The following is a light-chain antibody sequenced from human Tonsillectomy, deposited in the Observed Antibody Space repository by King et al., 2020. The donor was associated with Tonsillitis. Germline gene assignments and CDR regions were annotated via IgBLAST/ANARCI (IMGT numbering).Light chain of an antibody. V-gene: IGKV1-39*01. J-gene: IGKJ2*01. Sequence: GVPDRFSGSGTGTEFTLTIDGLQPEDFAIYYCQQSHRVAITFGQGTKLE. CDR3: QQSHRVAIT.